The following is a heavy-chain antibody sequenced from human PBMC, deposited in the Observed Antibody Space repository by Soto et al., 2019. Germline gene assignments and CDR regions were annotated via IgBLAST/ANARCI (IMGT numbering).Heavy chain of an antibody. J-gene: IGHJ6*02. CDR3: ARFSKDGYSSHYYYYYGMDV. D-gene: IGHD5-18*01. V-gene: IGHV4-61*01. CDR2: VHSSGST. Sequence: PSETLSLTCTVSGGSVSNDNFYWSWIRQPPGKGLEWIGYVHSSGSTNYNPSLKSRVTISVDTSKNQFSLKLSSVTAADTAVYYCARFSKDGYSSHYYYYYGMDVWGQGTTVTVSS. CDR1: GGSVSNDNFY.